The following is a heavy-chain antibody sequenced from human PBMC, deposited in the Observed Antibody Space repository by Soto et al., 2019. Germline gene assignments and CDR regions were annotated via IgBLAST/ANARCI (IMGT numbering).Heavy chain of an antibody. J-gene: IGHJ1*01. CDR1: GYTFTSYA. V-gene: IGHV1-3*01. D-gene: IGHD2-15*01. CDR2: INAGNGNT. CDR3: ARDQVVAAPRYNSFQH. Sequence: ASVKVSCKASGYTFTSYAMHWVRQAPGQRLEWMGWINAGNGNTKYSQKFQGRVTITRDTSASTAYMELSSLRSEDTAVYYCARDQVVAAPRYNSFQHWGQGTLVTVSA.